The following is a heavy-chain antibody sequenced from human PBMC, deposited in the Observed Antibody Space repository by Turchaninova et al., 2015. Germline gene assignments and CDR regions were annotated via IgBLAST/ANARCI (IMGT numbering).Heavy chain of an antibody. D-gene: IGHD3-3*02. CDR1: GFTFSTYG. CDR2: IWYDGSTK. V-gene: IGHV3-33*01. Sequence: QLVESGGGVVQPGRSLRLSCAASGFTFSTYGMHWGRQAPGKGLEGVEVIWYDGSTKYDLDSVECRFTVSRDNSRSTLYLQMNSLRAEDTAVYYCARDKAPFYYYMDVWGKGTTVTVSS. CDR3: ARDKAPFYYYMDV. J-gene: IGHJ6*03.